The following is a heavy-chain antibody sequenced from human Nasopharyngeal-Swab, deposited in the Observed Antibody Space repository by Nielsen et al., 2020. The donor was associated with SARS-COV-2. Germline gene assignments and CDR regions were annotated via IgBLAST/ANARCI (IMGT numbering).Heavy chain of an antibody. Sequence: SVKVSCKASGGTFSSYAISWVRQAPGQGLECMGGIIPIFGTANYAQNFQGRVTITADKSTSTAYMELSSLRYEDTAVYYCARVATFGTFDYWGQGTLVTVSS. J-gene: IGHJ4*02. D-gene: IGHD2/OR15-2a*01. CDR3: ARVATFGTFDY. V-gene: IGHV1-69*06. CDR2: IIPIFGTA. CDR1: GGTFSSYA.